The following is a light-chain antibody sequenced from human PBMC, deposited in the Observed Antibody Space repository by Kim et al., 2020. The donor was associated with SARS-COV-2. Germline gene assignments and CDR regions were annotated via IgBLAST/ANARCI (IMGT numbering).Light chain of an antibody. CDR1: QSVSSS. J-gene: IGKJ5*01. CDR3: QQYGNSPST. V-gene: IGKV3-20*01. Sequence: EIVLTQSPGTLSLSPGERATLACRASQSVSSSLAWYQQKPGQAPRLLIHGASSRTTGIPDRFSGSGSGTDFTVTISRLEPEDFAVYYCQQYGNSPSTFGQGTRLESK. CDR2: GAS.